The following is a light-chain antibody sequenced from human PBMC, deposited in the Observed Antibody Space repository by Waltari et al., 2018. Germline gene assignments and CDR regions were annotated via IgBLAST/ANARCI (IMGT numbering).Light chain of an antibody. V-gene: IGLV1-47*01. J-gene: IGLJ2*01. CDR2: RND. CDR3: AAWNESLSVV. CDR1: NSNVVTTY. Sequence: QSVLTQPPSASGTPGQRVTISCFATNSNVVTTYVFWYQKFPGTATKLPLHRNDQRPSGVPDRFSASKSGTSAALAISGLRSEDEADYYCAAWNESLSVVFGGGTKLTVL.